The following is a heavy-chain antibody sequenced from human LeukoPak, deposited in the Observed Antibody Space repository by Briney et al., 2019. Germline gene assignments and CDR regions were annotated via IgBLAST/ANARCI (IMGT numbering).Heavy chain of an antibody. CDR2: ISFGGSP. V-gene: IGHV4-59*08. CDR3: ARHEVVVPFFDY. Sequence: SETLSLTFTVSCGSIINSYWSWIRQPPGKGLEWIGYISFGGSPNYSPSLKSRVTMSVDRSENQFSLKLSSVTAADTAVYYCARHEVVVPFFDYWGQGTLVTVSS. CDR1: CGSIINSY. J-gene: IGHJ4*02. D-gene: IGHD2-15*01.